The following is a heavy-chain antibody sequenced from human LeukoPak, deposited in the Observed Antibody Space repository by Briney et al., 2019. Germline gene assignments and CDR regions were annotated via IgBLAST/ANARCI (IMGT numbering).Heavy chain of an antibody. V-gene: IGHV4-38-2*01. CDR1: GYSISSGFF. D-gene: IGHD6-6*01. CDR3: ARGRVSDY. J-gene: IGHJ4*02. Sequence: SETLSLTCAVSGYSISSGFFWGWIRQPPGKGLEWIGSIYYSGNTYCNPSLKSRVTISVDTSKNQFSLKLSSVTAADTAVYYCARGRVSDYWGQGTLVTVSS. CDR2: IYYSGNT.